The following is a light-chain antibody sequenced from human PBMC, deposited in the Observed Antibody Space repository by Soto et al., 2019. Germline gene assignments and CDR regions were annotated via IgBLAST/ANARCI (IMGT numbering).Light chain of an antibody. Sequence: QSALTQPASMSGSPGQSIIISCTGTSSDVGSYNLVSWYQQHPGKAPKLMIYEGSKRPSGVSNRFSGSKSGNTASLTISGLQAEDEADYYCCSYAGSSTFYVFGTGTKLTVL. V-gene: IGLV2-23*01. CDR1: SSDVGSYNL. J-gene: IGLJ1*01. CDR3: CSYAGSSTFYV. CDR2: EGS.